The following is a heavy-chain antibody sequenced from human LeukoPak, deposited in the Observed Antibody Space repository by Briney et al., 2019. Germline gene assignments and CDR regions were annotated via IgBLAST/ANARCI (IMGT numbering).Heavy chain of an antibody. D-gene: IGHD1-26*01. Sequence: GRSLRLSCAASGFSFRTYSMNWVRQAPGKGLEWVSSINSDSIWIYYADSVRGRFTISRDNTRNSLYLQMNSLRVEDTAVYYCARDAGGRTQREGWFDPWGQGTLVTVSS. CDR3: ARDAGGRTQREGWFDP. J-gene: IGHJ5*02. V-gene: IGHV3-21*01. CDR2: INSDSIWI. CDR1: GFSFRTYS.